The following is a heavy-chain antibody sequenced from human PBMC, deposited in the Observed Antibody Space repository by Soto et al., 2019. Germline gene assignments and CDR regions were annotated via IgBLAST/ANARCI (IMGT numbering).Heavy chain of an antibody. D-gene: IGHD3-16*01. Sequence: QVQLVQSGAEVKKPGSSVRVSCEASGGNFIDYAFSWVRQAPGQGLEWMGGIIPIIATADYAQKFQGRVTITADESTRTAYMEVTSLTSEDTAVYFCARNRGDVLTRFFDLWGRGTLVTVSS. CDR2: IIPIIATA. CDR3: ARNRGDVLTRFFDL. J-gene: IGHJ2*01. CDR1: GGNFIDYA. V-gene: IGHV1-69*01.